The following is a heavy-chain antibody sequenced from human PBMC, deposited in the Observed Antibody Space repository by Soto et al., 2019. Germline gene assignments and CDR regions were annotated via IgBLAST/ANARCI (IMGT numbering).Heavy chain of an antibody. D-gene: IGHD2-2*01. J-gene: IGHJ6*02. CDR3: ARDPARQQLGGNYYDRLDG. V-gene: IGHV1-69*12. Sequence: QVQLVQSGAEVKKPGSSVKVSCKASGGTFSTSAISWVRQAPGQGLEWVGGIMPVFATPDYAQKFQGRVTLTADESTTTAYWELTSLRTDDTAVYYCARDPARQQLGGNYYDRLDGWGQGTAITVSS. CDR2: IMPVFATP. CDR1: GGTFSTSA.